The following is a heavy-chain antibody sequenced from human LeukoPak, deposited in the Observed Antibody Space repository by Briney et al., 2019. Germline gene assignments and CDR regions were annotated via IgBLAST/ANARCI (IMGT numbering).Heavy chain of an antibody. J-gene: IGHJ4*02. V-gene: IGHV6-1*01. Sequence: SQTLSLTCAISGDSVSSNSATWNWIRQSPSRGLEWLGRTYYRSKWYNECAPSVKGRIAFNPDTSKNQFSLQLNSVTPEDTAVYYCARALSRYFDYWGQGTLVAVSS. CDR3: ARALSRYFDY. CDR2: TYYRSKWYN. D-gene: IGHD5/OR15-5a*01. CDR1: GDSVSSNSAT.